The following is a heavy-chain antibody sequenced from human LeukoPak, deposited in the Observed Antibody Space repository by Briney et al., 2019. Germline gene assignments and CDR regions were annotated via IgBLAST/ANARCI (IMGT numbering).Heavy chain of an antibody. J-gene: IGHJ4*02. CDR3: ASEYSSSWLPPGPIQFDY. Sequence: SETLSLTCTVSGGSISSSSYYWGWIRQPPGKGLEWIGSIYYSGSTYYNPSLKSRVTIPVDTSKNQFSLKLSSVTAADTAVYYCASEYSSSWLPPGPIQFDYWGQGTLVTVSS. V-gene: IGHV4-39*07. D-gene: IGHD6-6*01. CDR2: IYYSGST. CDR1: GGSISSSSYY.